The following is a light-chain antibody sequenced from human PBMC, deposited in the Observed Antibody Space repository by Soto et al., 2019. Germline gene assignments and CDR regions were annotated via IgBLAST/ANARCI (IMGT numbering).Light chain of an antibody. CDR2: GAS. Sequence: IVLTKSPGTLSLSPVEIATLSFMASQSVSSSYLAWYQQKPGQAPRLLIYGASSRATGIPDRFSGSGSGTDFTLTISRLEPEDFAVYYCQQRSNWPITFGQGTRLEIK. V-gene: IGKV3D-20*02. J-gene: IGKJ5*01. CDR1: QSVSSSY. CDR3: QQRSNWPIT.